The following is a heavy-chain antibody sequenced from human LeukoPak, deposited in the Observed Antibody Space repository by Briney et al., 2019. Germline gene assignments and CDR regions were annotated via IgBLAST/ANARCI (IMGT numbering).Heavy chain of an antibody. V-gene: IGHV4-39*07. CDR3: ACSGSYYRTGRYYYYMDV. CDR1: GGSISSSSYY. CDR2: IYYSGST. D-gene: IGHD3-10*02. J-gene: IGHJ6*03. Sequence: PSETLSLTCTVSGGSISSSSYYWGWIRQPPGKGLEWIGSIYYSGSTYYNPSLKSRVTISVDTSKNQFSLKLSSVTAADTAVYYCACSGSYYRTGRYYYYMDVWGKGTTVTVSS.